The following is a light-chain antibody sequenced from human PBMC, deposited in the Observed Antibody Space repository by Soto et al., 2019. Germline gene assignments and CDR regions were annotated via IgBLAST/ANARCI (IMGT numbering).Light chain of an antibody. CDR3: QQYNSYPIT. CDR1: QDIWNS. Sequence: DIQMTQSPSSLSASVGDRVTITCQASQDIWNSLTWYQQKPGKAPKLLIYKASSLESGVPSRFSGSGSGTEFTLTISSLQPDDFATYYCQQYNSYPITFGQGTRLEVK. CDR2: KAS. J-gene: IGKJ5*01. V-gene: IGKV1-5*03.